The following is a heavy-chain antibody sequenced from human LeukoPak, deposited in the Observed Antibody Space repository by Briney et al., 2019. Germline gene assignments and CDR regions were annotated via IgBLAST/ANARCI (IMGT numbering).Heavy chain of an antibody. CDR3: AKADLRTGYGSGSYYPFDY. Sequence: GGSLRLSCAASGFTFSSYALSWVRQAPGKGLEWVSAISGSGGSTYYADSVKGRFTISRDNSKNTLYLQMNSLRAEDTAVYYCAKADLRTGYGSGSYYPFDYWGQGTLVTVSS. V-gene: IGHV3-23*01. J-gene: IGHJ4*02. CDR2: ISGSGGST. D-gene: IGHD3-10*01. CDR1: GFTFSSYA.